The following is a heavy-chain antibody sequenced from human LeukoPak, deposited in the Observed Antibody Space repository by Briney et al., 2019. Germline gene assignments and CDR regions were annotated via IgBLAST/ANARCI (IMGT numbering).Heavy chain of an antibody. CDR1: GFTVSSNY. CDR2: ISSGGSA. D-gene: IGHD1-26*01. CDR3: ARMGGSYFQAY. J-gene: IGHJ4*02. Sequence: PGGSLRLSCAASGFTVSSNYMSWVRQAPGKGLEWVSVISSGGSAYYADSVKGRFTISRDNSRNTLYLQMNSLRAEDTAVYYCARMGGSYFQAYWGQGTLVTVSS. V-gene: IGHV3-53*01.